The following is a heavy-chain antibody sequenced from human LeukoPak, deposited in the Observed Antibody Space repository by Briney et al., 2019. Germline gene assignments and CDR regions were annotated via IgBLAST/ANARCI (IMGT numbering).Heavy chain of an antibody. Sequence: PAGSLRLSCAASGFIFNHHAMHWVRQAPGKGLEWVAVIWSDKSNRFYADSVRGRFTISRDDSRKTVYLQMERMTAEDTAIYYCAKDAQRGFDYSNSLEYWGQGALVTVAS. CDR2: IWSDKSNR. CDR3: AKDAQRGFDYSNSLEY. CDR1: GFIFNHHA. J-gene: IGHJ4*02. D-gene: IGHD4-11*01. V-gene: IGHV3-33*06.